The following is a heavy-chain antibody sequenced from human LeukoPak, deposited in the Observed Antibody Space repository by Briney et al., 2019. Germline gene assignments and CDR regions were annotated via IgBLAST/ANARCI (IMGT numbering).Heavy chain of an antibody. CDR2: ISSSSSTI. Sequence: GSLRLSCAASGFTFSSYSMNWVRQAPGKGLEWVSYISSSSSTIYYADSVKGRFTISRDNAKNSLYLQMNSLRAEDTAVYYCARAGLGASSDIWGPGTLVTVSS. V-gene: IGHV3-48*01. D-gene: IGHD1-26*01. CDR1: GFTFSSYS. CDR3: ARAGLGASSDI. J-gene: IGHJ4*02.